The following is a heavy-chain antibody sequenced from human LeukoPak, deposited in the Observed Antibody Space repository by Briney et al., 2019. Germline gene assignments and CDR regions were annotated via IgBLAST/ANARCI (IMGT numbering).Heavy chain of an antibody. CDR1: GFTFXXYS. V-gene: IGHV3-21*01. Sequence: SLRXSCXAXGFTFXXYSMNWVRQAPGKGLEWVSSISSSSSYIYYADSVKGRFTISRDNAKNSLYLQMNSLRAEDTAVYYCARGYYDSSGYYSYWGQGTLVTVSS. CDR3: ARGYYDSSGYYSY. D-gene: IGHD3-22*01. CDR2: ISSSSSYI. J-gene: IGHJ4*02.